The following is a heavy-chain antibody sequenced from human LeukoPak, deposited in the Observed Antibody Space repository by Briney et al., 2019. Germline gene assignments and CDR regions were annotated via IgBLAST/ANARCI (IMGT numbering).Heavy chain of an antibody. J-gene: IGHJ4*02. D-gene: IGHD2-21*01. V-gene: IGHV3-21*01. CDR1: GFTFTSYS. CDR2: ISSSSSYI. CDR3: ARDPGAYCGGDCYFGSDY. Sequence: GGALSLSSAPSGFTFTSYSMKWLRQAPRKGLEGVSAISSSSSYIYYADSVKGRFTISRDNAKNSLYLQMNSLRAEDTAVYYCARDPGAYCGGDCYFGSDYWGQGTLVTVSS.